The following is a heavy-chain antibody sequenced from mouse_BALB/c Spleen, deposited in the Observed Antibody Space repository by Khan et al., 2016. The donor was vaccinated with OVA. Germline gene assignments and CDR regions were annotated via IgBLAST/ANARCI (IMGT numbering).Heavy chain of an antibody. D-gene: IGHD2-3*01. V-gene: IGHV3-2*02. Sequence: EVQLVESGPGLVKPSQSLSLTCTVTGYSITSDYAWNWIRQFPGNKLEWMGYITSSGNTNYNPALKSRISITRDTSKNQSFLQLNSVTTEDTATYYCARDGSRYNYAMDYWGQGTSVTVSS. CDR3: ARDGSRYNYAMDY. J-gene: IGHJ4*01. CDR2: ITSSGNT. CDR1: GYSITSDYA.